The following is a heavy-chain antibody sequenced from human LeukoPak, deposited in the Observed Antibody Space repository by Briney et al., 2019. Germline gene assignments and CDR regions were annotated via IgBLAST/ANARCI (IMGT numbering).Heavy chain of an antibody. CDR1: GGSISGYY. CDR3: ARGTVFGVAANWFDP. V-gene: IGHV4-59*01. Sequence: PSETLSLTCSVSGGSISGYYWGWIRQPPGKGLEWIGDMYYSGSTNYNPSLKSRVTISVDTSKKQISLKLNSVTAADTAVYYCARGTVFGVAANWFDPWGQGTRVTVSS. J-gene: IGHJ5*02. CDR2: MYYSGST. D-gene: IGHD3-3*01.